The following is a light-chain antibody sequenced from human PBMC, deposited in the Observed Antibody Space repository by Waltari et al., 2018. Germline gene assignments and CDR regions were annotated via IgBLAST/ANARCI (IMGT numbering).Light chain of an antibody. CDR3: QQRHNWPYT. V-gene: IGKV3-11*01. CDR2: DTS. CDR1: QSVSIY. Sequence: ETVLTQSPDTLSLSPGERATLSCRASQSVSIYLAWFQQKPGQAPRLLIYDTSNSATGIPARFSGSGSQTDFTLTISSLEPEDFAVYYCQQRHNWPYTFGQGTKLEIK. J-gene: IGKJ2*01.